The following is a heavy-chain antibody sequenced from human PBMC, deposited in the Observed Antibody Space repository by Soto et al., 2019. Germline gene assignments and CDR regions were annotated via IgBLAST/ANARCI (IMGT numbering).Heavy chain of an antibody. Sequence: PSETLYLTCAVSGVSITSVGFHWSWIRQYPGEGLEFIGYVHYSGTSKCSPSLKGRMSISVDTPKIQFSLRLACVTAADTAVYFCARVAVRRGPQFHGTYXSGQGTILTVS. V-gene: IGHV4-31*11. CDR1: GVSITSVGFH. CDR2: VHYSGTS. J-gene: IGHJ4*03. CDR3: ARVAVRRGPQFHGTYX. D-gene: IGHD3-10*01.